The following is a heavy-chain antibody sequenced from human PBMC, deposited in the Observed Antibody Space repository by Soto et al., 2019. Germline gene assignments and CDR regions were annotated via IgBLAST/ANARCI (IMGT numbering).Heavy chain of an antibody. CDR1: GGSFSGYY. J-gene: IGHJ4*02. D-gene: IGHD6-19*01. CDR2: INHSGST. CDR3: ARAATSGWADY. V-gene: IGHV4-34*01. Sequence: LSLTCAVYGGSFSGYYWSWIRQPPGKGLEWIGEINHSGSTNYNPSLKSRVTISVDTSKNQFSLKLSSVTAADTAVYYCARAATSGWADYWGQGTLATVSS.